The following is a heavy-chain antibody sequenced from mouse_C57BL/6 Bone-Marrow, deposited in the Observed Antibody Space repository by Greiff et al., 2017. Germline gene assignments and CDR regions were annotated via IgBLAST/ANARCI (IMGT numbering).Heavy chain of an antibody. V-gene: IGHV14-4*01. D-gene: IGHD1-1*02. J-gene: IGHJ2*01. CDR2: IDPENGDT. CDR1: GFNIKDDY. CDR3: TTELWYFDY. Sequence: VQLQQSGAELVRPGASVKLSCTASGFNIKDDYMHWVKQRPEQGLEWIGWIDPENGDTAYASKFQGKATLTADTSSNTAYLQLSSLTSEDTAVYYCTTELWYFDYWGQGTTLTVSS.